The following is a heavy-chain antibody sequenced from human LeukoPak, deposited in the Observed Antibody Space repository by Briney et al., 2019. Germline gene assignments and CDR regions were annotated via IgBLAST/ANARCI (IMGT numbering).Heavy chain of an antibody. Sequence: GGSLRLSCAASGFTFSTYAMSWVRQAPGKGLEWVSAISGSGDSTYYADSVKGRLTFSRDNSKNTLYLQMNSLRAEDTAVYYCAKGSRSNGYYIDYWGQGTLVTVSS. CDR3: AKGSRSNGYYIDY. D-gene: IGHD6-6*01. CDR1: GFTFSTYA. J-gene: IGHJ4*02. V-gene: IGHV3-23*01. CDR2: ISGSGDST.